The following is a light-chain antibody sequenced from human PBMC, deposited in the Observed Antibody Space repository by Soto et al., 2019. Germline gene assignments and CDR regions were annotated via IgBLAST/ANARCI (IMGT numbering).Light chain of an antibody. Sequence: QSALTQPPSVSGAPGQSITISCTGSNSNIGAGYDVQWYQQVPGTAPKLLIYSIIQRPSGVPARISGSKSGTSASLAIAGLQADDEADYYCQSYDSSLSGWVFGGGTKLTVL. V-gene: IGLV1-40*01. CDR2: SII. J-gene: IGLJ3*02. CDR1: NSNIGAGYD. CDR3: QSYDSSLSGWV.